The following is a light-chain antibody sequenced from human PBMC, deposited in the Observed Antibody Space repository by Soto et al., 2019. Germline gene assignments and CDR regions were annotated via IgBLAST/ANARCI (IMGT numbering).Light chain of an antibody. V-gene: IGKV3-15*01. CDR1: QSVSSD. Sequence: IVMTQSPATLSVSPGERATLSCRASQSVSSDLAWYHQKPGQAPRLLTYGASTRATGIPARFSGSGSGTEFTLTINSLQSEDFAVYYCQQYNNWPRTFGQGTKVDIK. CDR2: GAS. CDR3: QQYNNWPRT. J-gene: IGKJ1*01.